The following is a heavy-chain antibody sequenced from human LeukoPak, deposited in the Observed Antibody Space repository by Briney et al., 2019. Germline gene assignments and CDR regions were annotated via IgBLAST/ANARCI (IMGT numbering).Heavy chain of an antibody. CDR2: IYHSGST. D-gene: IGHD5-18*01. J-gene: IGHJ3*02. CDR3: ARDAIQLWEQNAFDI. V-gene: IGHV4-4*02. Sequence: SETLSLTCAVSGGSISSSNWWSWVRQPPGKGLEWIGEIYHSGSTNYNPSLNNRITISVDTSKNQFSLNLSSVTAADTAVYYCARDAIQLWEQNAFDIWGPGTMVTVSS. CDR1: GGSISSSNW.